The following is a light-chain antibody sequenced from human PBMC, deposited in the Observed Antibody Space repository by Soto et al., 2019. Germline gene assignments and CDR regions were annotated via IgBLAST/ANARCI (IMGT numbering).Light chain of an antibody. V-gene: IGKV3-15*01. J-gene: IGKJ1*01. CDR1: QSLTSN. CDR2: DTS. Sequence: EILLTQSPVTLSVSPGARATLSCRASQSLTSNLAWYQQRPGQAPRLLIYDTSTRATDVPARFSGSGSGTEFTLTIASLQSEDFAVYYCQQYHTYPWTFGQGTKVEIK. CDR3: QQYHTYPWT.